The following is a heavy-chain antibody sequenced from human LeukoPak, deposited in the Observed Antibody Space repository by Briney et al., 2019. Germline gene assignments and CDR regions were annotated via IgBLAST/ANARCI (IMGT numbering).Heavy chain of an antibody. Sequence: SETLSLTCTVSGYSIAHGFFWAWIRQPPGGGLGWSGSLYHSGTTYYNTSLKSRISTSVDTSKNQFSLKLRLVTAADTAVYYCARVEVPRDINDWYFDLWGHGTLVTVSS. CDR1: GYSIAHGFF. D-gene: IGHD2-15*01. CDR2: LYHSGTT. V-gene: IGHV4-38-2*02. J-gene: IGHJ2*01. CDR3: ARVEVPRDINDWYFDL.